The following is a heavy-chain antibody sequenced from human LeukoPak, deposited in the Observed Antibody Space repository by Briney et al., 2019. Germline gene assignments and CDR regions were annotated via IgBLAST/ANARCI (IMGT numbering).Heavy chain of an antibody. J-gene: IGHJ4*02. CDR2: FDPEDGET. V-gene: IGHV1-24*01. D-gene: IGHD1-1*01. CDR3: ATQQSLLEPRFDY. Sequence: GASVKVSCNVSGYTLTELSMHWVRQAPGKGLEWMGGFDPEDGETIYAQKFQGRVTMTEDTSTDTAYMELSSLRSEDTAVYYCATQQSLLEPRFDYWGQGTLVTVSS. CDR1: GYTLTELS.